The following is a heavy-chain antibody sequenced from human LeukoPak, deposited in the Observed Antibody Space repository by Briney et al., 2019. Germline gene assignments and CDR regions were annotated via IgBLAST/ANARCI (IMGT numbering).Heavy chain of an antibody. V-gene: IGHV3-23*01. CDR2: ISGSGAST. Sequence: QPGGSLRLSCLTSGFTLSTNAMSWVRQAPGKGLEWISGISGSGASTYYADSVKGRFTISRDDSRNTLYLQMNSLRAEDTAVYYCAKQLGYCSDGSCYFPYWGQGTLVTVSS. CDR3: AKQLGYCSDGSCYFPY. D-gene: IGHD2-15*01. J-gene: IGHJ4*02. CDR1: GFTLSTNA.